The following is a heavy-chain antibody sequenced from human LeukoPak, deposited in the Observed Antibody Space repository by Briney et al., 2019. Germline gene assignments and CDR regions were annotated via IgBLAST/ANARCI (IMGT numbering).Heavy chain of an antibody. CDR1: GFTFSSYA. D-gene: IGHD3-10*01. Sequence: PGGSLRLSCAASGFTFSSYAMNWVRQAPGKGLEWVSGINDNGGRTYYAESVKGRFTISRDNAKNSLYLQMNSLRAEDTAVYYCARARVPGELNYWGQGTLVTVSS. CDR3: ARARVPGELNY. V-gene: IGHV3-23*01. CDR2: INDNGGRT. J-gene: IGHJ4*02.